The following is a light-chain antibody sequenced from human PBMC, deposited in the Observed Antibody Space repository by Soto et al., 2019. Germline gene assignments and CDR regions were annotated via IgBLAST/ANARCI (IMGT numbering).Light chain of an antibody. CDR1: QSVSSY. CDR3: QQRSDWPST. Sequence: EIVLTQSPATLSLSPGERATLSCRASQSVSSYLAWYQQKPGQPPRLLIYDASNRATGIPARFSGSGSETDFTLTISSLEPDDFAVYYCQQRSDWPSTFGGGTKVQIK. J-gene: IGKJ4*01. V-gene: IGKV3-11*01. CDR2: DAS.